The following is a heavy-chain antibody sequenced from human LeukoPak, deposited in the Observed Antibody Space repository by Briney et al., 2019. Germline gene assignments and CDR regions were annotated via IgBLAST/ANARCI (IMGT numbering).Heavy chain of an antibody. D-gene: IGHD5-12*01. Sequence: GSLRLSCAVSGFTFSNYAMNWVRQAPEKGLEWVSTIHGGGDVTYYADSVKGRFTISRDNSRNTLYLQMNSLRAEDTAVYYCANCPNAAGYGGWFDPWGQGTLVTVSS. J-gene: IGHJ5*02. CDR2: IHGGGDVT. CDR3: ANCPNAAGYGGWFDP. V-gene: IGHV3-23*01. CDR1: GFTFSNYA.